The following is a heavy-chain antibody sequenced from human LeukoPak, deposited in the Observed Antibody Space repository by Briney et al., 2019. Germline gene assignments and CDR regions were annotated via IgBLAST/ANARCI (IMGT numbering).Heavy chain of an antibody. CDR2: INFNRGDT. CDR1: GYTFRNYY. J-gene: IGHJ4*02. V-gene: IGHV1-2*02. CDR3: ARDKSNGIGIVY. D-gene: IGHD1-26*01. Sequence: ASVKFSCKASGYTFRNYYIHWVRQAPGHGLEYMGWINFNRGDTNYAEKFQGRVTMTRDTSIDTVYMDLSSLRSDDTALYYCARDKSNGIGIVYWGQGTPVTVSS.